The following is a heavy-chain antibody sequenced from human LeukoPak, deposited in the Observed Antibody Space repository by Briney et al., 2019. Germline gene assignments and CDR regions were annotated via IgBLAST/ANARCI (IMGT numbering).Heavy chain of an antibody. J-gene: IGHJ4*02. CDR3: ARQVDTTMALPDY. D-gene: IGHD5-18*01. Sequence: ASVKVSCKISGYTFTTYGMSWVRQAPGQRLEWMGWISTYNDNTNYAQRFRGRVTMTTDTSTSTVYMDLRSLRSDDTAIYYCARQVDTTMALPDYWGQGTLVTVSS. CDR2: ISTYNDNT. CDR1: GYTFTTYG. V-gene: IGHV1-18*01.